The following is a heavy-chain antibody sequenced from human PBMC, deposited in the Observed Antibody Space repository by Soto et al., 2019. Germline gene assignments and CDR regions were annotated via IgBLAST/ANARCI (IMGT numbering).Heavy chain of an antibody. V-gene: IGHV4-59*01. D-gene: IGHD5-18*01. CDR2: IYYSGST. CDR1: GGSISSYY. CDR3: ARHGAGYSYGHDRVKYYGMYV. J-gene: IGHJ6*02. Sequence: PSVTLSLTCTVSGGSISSYYWSWIRQPPGKGLEWIGYIYYSGSTNYNPSLKSRVTISVDTSKNQFSLKLSSVTAADTAVYYCARHGAGYSYGHDRVKYYGMYVWGQGSTVPVSS.